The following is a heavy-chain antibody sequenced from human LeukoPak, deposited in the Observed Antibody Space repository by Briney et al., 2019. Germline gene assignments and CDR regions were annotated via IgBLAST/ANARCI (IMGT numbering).Heavy chain of an antibody. CDR1: GYTFTSYG. CDR3: ARIPGVTVFGVVTGDY. D-gene: IGHD3-3*01. CDR2: ISAYNGNT. Sequence: GASVKVSCTASGYTFTSYGISWVRQAPGQGLEWMGWISAYNGNTNYAQKLQGRDTMTTDTSTSTAYMELRSLRSDDTAVYYCARIPGVTVFGVVTGDYWGQGTLVTVSS. V-gene: IGHV1-18*01. J-gene: IGHJ4*02.